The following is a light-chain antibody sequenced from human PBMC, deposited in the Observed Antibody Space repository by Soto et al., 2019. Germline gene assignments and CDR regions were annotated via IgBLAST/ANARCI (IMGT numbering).Light chain of an antibody. CDR3: ETWDSNTRV. CDR1: SGHSSYI. J-gene: IGLJ3*02. Sequence: QPVLTQSSCASASRGSSVKLTCTLSSGHSSYIIAWHQQQPGKAPRYLMKLEGSGSYNKGSGVPDRFSGSSSGADRYLTISNLQFEDEADYYCETWDSNTRVFGGGTKVTAL. CDR2: LEGSGSY. V-gene: IGLV4-60*02.